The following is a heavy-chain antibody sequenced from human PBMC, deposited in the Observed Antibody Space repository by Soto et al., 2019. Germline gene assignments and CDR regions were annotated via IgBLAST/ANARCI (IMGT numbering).Heavy chain of an antibody. CDR1: GFTFSSYG. J-gene: IGHJ3*02. V-gene: IGHV3-13*01. CDR2: IGTAGDT. D-gene: IGHD6-19*01. CDR3: ARSLRYSSGYDAFDI. Sequence: GGSLRLSCAASGFTFSSYGMHWVRQATGKGLEWVSAIGTAGDTYYPGSVKGRFTISRENAKNSLYLQMNSLRAGDTAVYYCARSLRYSSGYDAFDIWGQGTMVTVSS.